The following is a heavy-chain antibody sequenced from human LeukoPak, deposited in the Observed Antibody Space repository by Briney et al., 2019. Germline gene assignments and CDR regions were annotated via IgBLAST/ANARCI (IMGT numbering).Heavy chain of an antibody. Sequence: GGSLRLSCAASGFTFSSYWMHWVRQAPGKGLVWVSRINSDGSSTSYADSVKGRFTISRDNAKNTLYLQMNSLRAEDTAVYYCARGSSPPYYDFWSGYFSPMDYWGQGTLVTVSS. D-gene: IGHD3-3*01. J-gene: IGHJ4*02. V-gene: IGHV3-74*01. CDR3: ARGSSPPYYDFWSGYFSPMDY. CDR2: INSDGSST. CDR1: GFTFSSYW.